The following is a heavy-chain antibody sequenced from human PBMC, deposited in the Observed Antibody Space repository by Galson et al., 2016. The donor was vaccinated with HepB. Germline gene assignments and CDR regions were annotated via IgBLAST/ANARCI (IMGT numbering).Heavy chain of an antibody. D-gene: IGHD2-21*01. CDR2: IYSGGTT. CDR3: ARDAAYCGPKTCHSGWFGP. Sequence: SLRLSCAASGFTVSSNSMSWVRQAPGKGLEWVSLIYSGGTTYYADSVKGRFTISRDNSRNTLYLQMDSLRAEDTAVYYCARDAAYCGPKTCHSGWFGPWGQGTLVTVSS. J-gene: IGHJ5*02. V-gene: IGHV3-53*01. CDR1: GFTVSSNS.